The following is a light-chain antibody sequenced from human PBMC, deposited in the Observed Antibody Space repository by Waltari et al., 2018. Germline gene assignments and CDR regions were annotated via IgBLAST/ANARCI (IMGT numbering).Light chain of an antibody. CDR2: VAS. Sequence: DIQMTQSPSFLSASVGDSVTITCQASHDITNYLNWYQHNPGRAPKLLIYVASTLETGVPSRFSGSGSGTHFTFTISSLQPEDFATYYCQQYDDVPFTFGPGTTVDVK. V-gene: IGKV1-33*01. CDR1: HDITNY. J-gene: IGKJ3*01. CDR3: QQYDDVPFT.